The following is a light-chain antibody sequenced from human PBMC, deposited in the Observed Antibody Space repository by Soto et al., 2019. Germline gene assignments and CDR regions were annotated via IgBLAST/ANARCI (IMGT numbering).Light chain of an antibody. CDR2: GAS. Sequence: IVLTQSPGTLSLSPGERATLSCRASQSVSSSYLAWYQQKPGQAPRLLIYGASSRATGIPDRFSGSGSGTDFTLTISRLEPEDFAVYYCQQYGSSPTTFGQGTKGGIK. CDR3: QQYGSSPTT. CDR1: QSVSSSY. J-gene: IGKJ1*01. V-gene: IGKV3-20*01.